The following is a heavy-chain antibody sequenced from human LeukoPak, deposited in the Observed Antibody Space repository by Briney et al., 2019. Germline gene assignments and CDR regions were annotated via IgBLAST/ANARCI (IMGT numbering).Heavy chain of an antibody. J-gene: IGHJ4*02. CDR2: ISGGGGST. D-gene: IGHD3-22*01. V-gene: IGHV3-23*01. CDR1: GFTFSSYA. Sequence: PGGSLRLSWAAAGFTFSSYAMSWVRQAPGKGLEWVSAISGGGGSTYYADSVKRRFTISRDNSKNTLYLQMTSLRAEDTAVYYCPKDLTLYYYDSSGYSDYWGQGTLVTVS. CDR3: PKDLTLYYYDSSGYSDY.